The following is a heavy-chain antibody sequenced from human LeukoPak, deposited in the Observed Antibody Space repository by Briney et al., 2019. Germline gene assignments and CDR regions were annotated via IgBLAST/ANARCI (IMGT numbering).Heavy chain of an antibody. J-gene: IGHJ3*02. V-gene: IGHV3-74*01. Sequence: GGSLRLSCAASGFSFSSYWMHWVRQAPGKGLGWVARFPYDGSTTNSADSVKARFTISRDNAKKTLYVQMTSLRAEDTAVYYCARALVAGVTLNALDIWGQGTMVTVSS. D-gene: IGHD2-15*01. CDR2: FPYDGSTT. CDR3: ARALVAGVTLNALDI. CDR1: GFSFSSYW.